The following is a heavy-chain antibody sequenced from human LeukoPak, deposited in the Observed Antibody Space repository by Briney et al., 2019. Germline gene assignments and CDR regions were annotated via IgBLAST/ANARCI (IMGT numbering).Heavy chain of an antibody. Sequence: SETLSLTCGVSGGSFSGYYWNWIRQSPGKGLEWIGEINHSGSTNYNPSLKSRVTMSIDTSKNQFSLNLISVTAADTAVYYCARDSGTTGEVKFDPWGQGTLVTVSS. D-gene: IGHD3-10*01. CDR2: INHSGST. V-gene: IGHV4-34*01. CDR1: GGSFSGYY. J-gene: IGHJ5*02. CDR3: ARDSGTTGEVKFDP.